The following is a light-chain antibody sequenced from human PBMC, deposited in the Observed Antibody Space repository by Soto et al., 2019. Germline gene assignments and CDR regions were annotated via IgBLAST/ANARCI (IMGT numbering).Light chain of an antibody. V-gene: IGKV3-20*01. CDR2: GAS. Sequence: EIEFTQTPGTLSLSPAERATLSCSASQSVSSSYLAWYHQKPGQAPRLLIDGASSRASGIPDRFSGSGSGTDFTLTISRLEPDDFAVYYCQQYGNSPPGLTFGGGTKVDIK. CDR1: QSVSSSY. CDR3: QQYGNSPPGLT. J-gene: IGKJ4*01.